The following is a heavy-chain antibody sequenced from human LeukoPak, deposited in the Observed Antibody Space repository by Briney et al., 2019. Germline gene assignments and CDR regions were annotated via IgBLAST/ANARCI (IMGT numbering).Heavy chain of an antibody. CDR1: GGSFSGYY. CDR2: IKHSGST. J-gene: IGHJ4*02. D-gene: IGHD2-15*01. Sequence: SETLSLTCAVYGGSFSGYYWSWIRQPPGKGLEWIGEIKHSGSTNYNPSLKSRVTISVDTSKNQFSLKLSSVTAADTAVYYCARGLGGYCSGGSCYSSRVIDYWGQGTLVTVSS. V-gene: IGHV4-34*01. CDR3: ARGLGGYCSGGSCYSSRVIDY.